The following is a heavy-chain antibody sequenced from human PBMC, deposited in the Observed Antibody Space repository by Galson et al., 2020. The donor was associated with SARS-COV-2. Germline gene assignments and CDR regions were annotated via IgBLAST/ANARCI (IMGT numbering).Heavy chain of an antibody. Sequence: GGSLRLSCAASGFTFSNYGIHWVRQAPGKGLEWVAIIWYDGSYKYYADSVKGRFTISRDNSKNTLYLQMNSLRAEDTAVYYCARAFQHDYWYLDYWGQGTLVTVSS. D-gene: IGHD4-17*01. CDR1: GFTFSNYG. CDR3: ARAFQHDYWYLDY. CDR2: IWYDGSYK. J-gene: IGHJ4*02. V-gene: IGHV3-33*01.